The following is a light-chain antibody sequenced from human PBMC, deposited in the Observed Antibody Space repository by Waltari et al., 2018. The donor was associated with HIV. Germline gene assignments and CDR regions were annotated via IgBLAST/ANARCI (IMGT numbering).Light chain of an antibody. CDR1: SSNIGARFD. CDR2: GDN. Sequence: QSVLTQPPSVSGAPGQRVTISCTGRSSNIGARFDVHWYQQLPGTAPKPLIYGDNNRPSGVPDRFSGSKSGTSASLAITGLQAEDEADYYCQSYDSSLSGSVFGGGTKLTVL. CDR3: QSYDSSLSGSV. J-gene: IGLJ3*02. V-gene: IGLV1-40*01.